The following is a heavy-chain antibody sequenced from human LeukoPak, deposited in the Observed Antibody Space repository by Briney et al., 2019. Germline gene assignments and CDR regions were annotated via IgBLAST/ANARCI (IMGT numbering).Heavy chain of an antibody. CDR3: ARGVEQLAANTLAY. D-gene: IGHD1/OR15-1a*01. Sequence: GGSLRLSCAASGFTVITNDMTWVRQAPGKGLEWVSVLYSDGNTKYADSVQGRFTISRDNSKNTLYLEMNSLSPDDTAVYYCARGVEQLAANTLAYRGQGTLVTVSS. CDR1: GFTVITND. J-gene: IGHJ4*02. CDR2: LYSDGNT. V-gene: IGHV3-53*01.